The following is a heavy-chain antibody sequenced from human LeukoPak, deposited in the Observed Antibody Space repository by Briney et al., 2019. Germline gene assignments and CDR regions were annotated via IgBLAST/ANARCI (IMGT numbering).Heavy chain of an antibody. D-gene: IGHD2-15*01. V-gene: IGHV3-30*04. CDR3: ARDSWGVGYCSGGICYSFDY. Sequence: GRSLRLPCAASGFTFSSYAMHWVRQAPGKGLEWVAVISYDGSNKYYADSVKGRFTISRDNSKNTLYLQMNSLRAEDTAVYYCARDSWGVGYCSGGICYSFDYWGQGTLVTVSS. CDR1: GFTFSSYA. J-gene: IGHJ4*02. CDR2: ISYDGSNK.